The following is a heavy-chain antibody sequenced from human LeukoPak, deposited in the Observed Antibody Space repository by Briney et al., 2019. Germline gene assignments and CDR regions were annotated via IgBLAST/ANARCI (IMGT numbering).Heavy chain of an antibody. D-gene: IGHD3-9*01. CDR2: INPNSGGT. Sequence: GASVKISCKASGYTFTGYYMHWVRQAPGQGLEWMRWINPNSGGTNYAQKFQGWVTMTRDTSISTAYMELSRLRSDDTAVYYCTRDPSVDYDLLSHWFDPWGQGTLVTVSS. V-gene: IGHV1-2*04. CDR3: TRDPSVDYDLLSHWFDP. CDR1: GYTFTGYY. J-gene: IGHJ5*02.